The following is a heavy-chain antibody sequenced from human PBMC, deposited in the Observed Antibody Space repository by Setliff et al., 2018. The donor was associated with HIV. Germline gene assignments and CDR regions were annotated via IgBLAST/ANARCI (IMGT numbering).Heavy chain of an antibody. CDR3: ARTRSGTYYGEMNWFDP. Sequence: SETLSLTCSVSGGSTTSGGYYWSWIRQHPGKGLEYIGYIYYSGSTYYNPSLKSRVTMSIDTSTQQFFLNVTSVTAADTAVYYCARTRSGTYYGEMNWFDPWGQGILVTVSS. CDR2: IYYSGST. J-gene: IGHJ5*02. D-gene: IGHD3-10*01. CDR1: GGSTTSGGYY. V-gene: IGHV4-31*03.